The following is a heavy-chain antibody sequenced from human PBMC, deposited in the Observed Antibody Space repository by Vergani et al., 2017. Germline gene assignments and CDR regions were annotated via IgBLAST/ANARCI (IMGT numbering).Heavy chain of an antibody. CDR1: GFTFSSYS. D-gene: IGHD4-11*01. J-gene: IGHJ6*03. CDR3: ARDAPGQDYSPYYYYYYYMDV. CDR2: ISNSSSYI. Sequence: EVQLVESGGGLVKPGGSLRLSCAASGFTFSSYSMNWVRQAPGKGLEWASSISNSSSYIYYADSVKGRFTISRDNAKNSLYLQMNSLRAEDTAVYYCARDAPGQDYSPYYYYYYYMDVWGKGTTVTVSS. V-gene: IGHV3-21*01.